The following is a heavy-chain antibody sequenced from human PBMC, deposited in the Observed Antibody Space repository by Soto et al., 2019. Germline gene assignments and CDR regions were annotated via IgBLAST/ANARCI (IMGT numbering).Heavy chain of an antibody. CDR1: GFTFSSYS. D-gene: IGHD6-6*01. CDR2: ISSSGSSI. Sequence: EVQLVESGGGLVKPGGSLRLSCAASGFTFSSYSMNWVRQAPGKGLEWVSSISSSGSSIYYADSAKGRFTISRDNAKNSLYLQMNSLRAEDTAVYYCARSPSSYYFDYWGQGTLVTVSS. J-gene: IGHJ4*02. V-gene: IGHV3-21*01. CDR3: ARSPSSYYFDY.